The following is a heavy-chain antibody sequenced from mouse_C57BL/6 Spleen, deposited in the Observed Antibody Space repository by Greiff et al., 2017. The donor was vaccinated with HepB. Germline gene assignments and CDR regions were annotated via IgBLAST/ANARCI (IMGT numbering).Heavy chain of an antibody. CDR3: AISYYYAMDY. Sequence: QVQLQQSGAELVMPGASVKLSCKASGYTFTSYWMHWVKQRPGQGLEWIGEIDPSDSYTNYNQKFKGKSTLTVDKSSSTAYMQLSSLTSEDSAVYYCAISYYYAMDYWGQGTSVTVSS. CDR1: GYTFTSYW. J-gene: IGHJ4*01. CDR2: IDPSDSYT. V-gene: IGHV1-69*01.